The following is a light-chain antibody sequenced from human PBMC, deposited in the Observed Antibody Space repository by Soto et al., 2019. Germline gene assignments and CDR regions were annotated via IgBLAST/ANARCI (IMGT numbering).Light chain of an antibody. J-gene: IGLJ3*02. CDR1: SSDVGSYNL. V-gene: IGLV2-23*03. CDR3: CSYAGSSTFVV. CDR2: EGS. Sequence: QSVLTQPASVSGSPGQSITISAPGTSSDVGSYNLVSWYQQHPGKAPKLMIYEGSKRPSGVSNRFSGSKSGNTASLTISGLQAEDEADYYCCSYAGSSTFVVFGGGTKLTVL.